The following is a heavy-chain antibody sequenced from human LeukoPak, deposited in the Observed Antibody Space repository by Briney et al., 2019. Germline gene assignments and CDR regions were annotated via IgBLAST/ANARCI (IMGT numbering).Heavy chain of an antibody. CDR1: GGSISTYF. D-gene: IGHD3-22*01. Sequence: SETLSLTCTVSGGSISTYFWSWIRQPPGKRLEWIGHVYFSGSTNYNPSLESRVTISVDTSKNQFSPTLSSVTAADTAVCYCARHKSSGSYPLDYWGQGILVTVSS. CDR3: ARHKSSGSYPLDY. V-gene: IGHV4-59*08. CDR2: VYFSGST. J-gene: IGHJ4*02.